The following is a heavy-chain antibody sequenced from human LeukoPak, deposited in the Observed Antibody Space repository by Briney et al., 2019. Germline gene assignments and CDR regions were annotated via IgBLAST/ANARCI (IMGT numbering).Heavy chain of an antibody. CDR2: ITSSSSYL. CDR3: ARRAAGSSWYPDY. Sequence: GGSLRLSCAASGFTFSSYSMSWVRQAPGKGLEWVSSITSSSSYLYYADSVKGRFTISRDNAKNSLYLQMNSLRAEDTAVYYCARRAAGSSWYPDYWGQGTLVTVSS. D-gene: IGHD6-13*01. CDR1: GFTFSSYS. J-gene: IGHJ4*02. V-gene: IGHV3-21*01.